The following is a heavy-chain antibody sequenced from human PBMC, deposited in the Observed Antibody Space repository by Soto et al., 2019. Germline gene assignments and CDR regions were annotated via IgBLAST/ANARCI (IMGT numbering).Heavy chain of an antibody. V-gene: IGHV3-30*18. CDR1: GFTFNNYG. Sequence: QVQLVESGGGVVQPGRSLRLSCAASGFTFNNYGMHWVRQAPGKGLEWVSIISYDGSNKYYADSVMGRFTISRDNSKNTLYLQMNSLRDEGTAVYYCAKDLLGEISGYHYGGDYWGQGTLVTVSS. CDR3: AKDLLGEISGYHYGGDY. J-gene: IGHJ4*02. D-gene: IGHD3-22*01. CDR2: ISYDGSNK.